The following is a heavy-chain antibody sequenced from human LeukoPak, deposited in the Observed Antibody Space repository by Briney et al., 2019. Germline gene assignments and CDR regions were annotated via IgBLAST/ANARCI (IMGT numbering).Heavy chain of an antibody. CDR2: IANYNGDT. V-gene: IGHV1-18*01. J-gene: IGHJ6*02. D-gene: IGHD3-10*01. CDR3: AREESYGMDV. CDR1: GYTFTSYA. Sequence: ASVKVSFKASGYTFTSYAISWVRQAPGQGLEWMDWIANYNGDTNYAQNLQGRATMTTDISTRTVYMELRSLRSDDTAVYFCAREESYGMDVWGQGTTVTVSS.